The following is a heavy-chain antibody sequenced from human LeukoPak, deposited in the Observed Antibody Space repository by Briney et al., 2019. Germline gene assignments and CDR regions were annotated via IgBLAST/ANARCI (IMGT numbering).Heavy chain of an antibody. CDR2: VDDSGNT. V-gene: IGHV4-59*08. CDR3: ARLYRPGGRTGDEFDI. J-gene: IGHJ3*02. Sequence: PSETLSLTCIVSGGSISGYHWSWIRQPPGKGLEWIGYVDDSGNTNYSPSLRSRITVSLDMSKNQFSLKMNSVTAADTAMFYCARLYRPGGRTGDEFDIWGQGAMVTVSS. D-gene: IGHD3-16*02. CDR1: GGSISGYH.